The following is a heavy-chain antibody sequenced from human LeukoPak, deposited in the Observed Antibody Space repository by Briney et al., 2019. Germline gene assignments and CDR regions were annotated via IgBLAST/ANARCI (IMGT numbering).Heavy chain of an antibody. V-gene: IGHV1-2*02. D-gene: IGHD2-2*01. CDR2: INPNIGGT. J-gene: IGHJ3*02. Sequence: ASVKVSCKASGYTFTGYYMHLVRQAPGQGLEWMGWINPNIGGTNYAQQFQGRVTMTRDTSISTAYMELSRLRSDATAVYYCATVHTQVVPAPMEEAFDIWGQGTMVTVSS. CDR1: GYTFTGYY. CDR3: ATVHTQVVPAPMEEAFDI.